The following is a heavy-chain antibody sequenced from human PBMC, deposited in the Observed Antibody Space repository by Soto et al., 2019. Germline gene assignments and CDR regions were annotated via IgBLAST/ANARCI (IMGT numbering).Heavy chain of an antibody. V-gene: IGHV3-15*01. J-gene: IGHJ4*02. Sequence: EVQLVESGGGLIKPGGSLRLSCAASGLTFSNACMNWLRQAPGEGLEWLGRIRSNSAGGTTDYAAPVTGRFTISRDDSKNMIYLQMDSLKTEDTAVYYCATDTRYNWTHFDYWGPETLVIVSS. D-gene: IGHD1-20*01. CDR1: GLTFSNAC. CDR3: ATDTRYNWTHFDY. CDR2: IRSNSAGGTT.